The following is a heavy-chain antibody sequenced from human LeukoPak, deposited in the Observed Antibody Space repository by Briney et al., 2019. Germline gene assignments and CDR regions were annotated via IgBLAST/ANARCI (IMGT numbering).Heavy chain of an antibody. CDR1: GGTSSSYA. CDR3: ASDFGGGRIDD. Sequence: ASVKVSCKASGGTSSSYAISWVRQAPGQGLEWMGGIIPIFGTANYAQKFQGRVTITADESTSTAYMELSSLRSEDTAVYYCASDFGGGRIDDWGQGTLVTVSS. CDR2: IIPIFGTA. D-gene: IGHD3-3*01. J-gene: IGHJ4*02. V-gene: IGHV1-69*13.